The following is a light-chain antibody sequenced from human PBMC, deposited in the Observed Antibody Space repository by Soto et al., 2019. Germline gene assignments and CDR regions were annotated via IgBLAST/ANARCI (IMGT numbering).Light chain of an antibody. CDR3: QSYDSSLSGYV. CDR2: ANT. Sequence: QAAVTQPPSVSGAPGQRVTISCTGSSSNIGPTYDVHWYQQLPGTAPKLLIYANTNRPSGVPDRFSGSKSGTSASLAITGLQAEDEADYFCQSYDSSLSGYVFGTGTKLTVL. CDR1: SSNIGPTYD. J-gene: IGLJ1*01. V-gene: IGLV1-40*01.